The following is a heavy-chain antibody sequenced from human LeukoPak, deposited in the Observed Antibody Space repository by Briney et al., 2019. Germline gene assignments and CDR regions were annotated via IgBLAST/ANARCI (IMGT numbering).Heavy chain of an antibody. CDR2: IYYSGST. Sequence: KPSETLSLTCTVSGASVSSYYWSWIRQPPGKGLEWIGYIYYSGSTNSHPSLESRVSISVDTSKNQFSLKLTSVTAADTAVYYCVRDQYYYDSSGYYLLGQWGQGTLVTVSS. V-gene: IGHV4-59*02. CDR1: GASVSSYY. CDR3: VRDQYYYDSSGYYLLGQ. J-gene: IGHJ4*02. D-gene: IGHD3-22*01.